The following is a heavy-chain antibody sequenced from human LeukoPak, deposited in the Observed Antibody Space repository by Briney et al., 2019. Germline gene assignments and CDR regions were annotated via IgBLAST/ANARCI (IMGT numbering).Heavy chain of an antibody. Sequence: GGSLRLSCAASGFTFSSYSMNWVRQAPGKGLVWVSRISSDGSSTSYADSVKGRFTVSRDDAKNTLYLQMNSLRAEDTAVYYCSRAANFWSGYFDYWGQGALVTVSP. CDR3: SRAANFWSGYFDY. J-gene: IGHJ4*02. D-gene: IGHD3-3*01. CDR2: ISSDGSST. CDR1: GFTFSSYS. V-gene: IGHV3-74*01.